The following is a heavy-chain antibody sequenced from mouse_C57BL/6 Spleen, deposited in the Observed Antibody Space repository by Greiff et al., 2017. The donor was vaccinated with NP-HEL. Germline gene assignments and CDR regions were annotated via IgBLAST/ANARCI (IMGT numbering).Heavy chain of an antibody. Sequence: QVQLQQPGAELVKPGASVKLSCKASGYTFTSYWMQWVKQRPGQGLEWIGEIDPSDSYTNYNQKFKGKATLTVDTSSITAYMQLSSLTSEDSAVYYCARGDGYYFDYWGQGTTLTVSS. J-gene: IGHJ2*01. CDR1: GYTFTSYW. V-gene: IGHV1-50*01. CDR2: IDPSDSYT. CDR3: ARGDGYYFDY. D-gene: IGHD2-3*01.